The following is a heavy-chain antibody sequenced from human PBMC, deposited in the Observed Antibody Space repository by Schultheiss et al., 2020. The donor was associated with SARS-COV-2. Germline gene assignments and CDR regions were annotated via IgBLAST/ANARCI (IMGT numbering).Heavy chain of an antibody. Sequence: SQTLSLTCTVSGGSISSYYWSWIRQPPGKGLEWIGYIYYSGSTNYNPSLTSRVTISVDTSKNQFSLKLSSVTAADTAVYYCAREEGRHELGIDYWGQGTLVTVSS. V-gene: IGHV4-59*01. CDR1: GGSISSYY. CDR2: IYYSGST. D-gene: IGHD6-13*01. CDR3: AREEGRHELGIDY. J-gene: IGHJ4*02.